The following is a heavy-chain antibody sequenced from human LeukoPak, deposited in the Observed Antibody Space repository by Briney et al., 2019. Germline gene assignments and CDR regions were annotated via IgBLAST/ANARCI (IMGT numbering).Heavy chain of an antibody. CDR2: IYTSGSTP. Sequence: SETLSLTCTVSGGSINSYYWSWIRQSAGKGLEWIGRIYTSGSTPDYSPSLKSRVTMSKDTSKNQFSLQLSSVTAADTAVYYCATSPPVVPAAITAFDIWGQGTMVTVSS. V-gene: IGHV4-4*07. D-gene: IGHD2-2*01. J-gene: IGHJ3*02. CDR3: ATSPPVVPAAITAFDI. CDR1: GGSINSYY.